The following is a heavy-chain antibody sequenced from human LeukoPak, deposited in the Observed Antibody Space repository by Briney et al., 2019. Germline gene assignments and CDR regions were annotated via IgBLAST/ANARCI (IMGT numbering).Heavy chain of an antibody. Sequence: ASEKVSCKASGYTFTSYYMHWVRQAPGQGLEWMGIINPSGGSTSYAQKFQGRVTMTRDTSTSTVYMELSSLRSEDTAVYYCARAWDIVVVPAAIWWFDPWGQGTLVTVSS. D-gene: IGHD2-2*02. CDR2: INPSGGST. CDR1: GYTFTSYY. V-gene: IGHV1-46*03. CDR3: ARAWDIVVVPAAIWWFDP. J-gene: IGHJ5*02.